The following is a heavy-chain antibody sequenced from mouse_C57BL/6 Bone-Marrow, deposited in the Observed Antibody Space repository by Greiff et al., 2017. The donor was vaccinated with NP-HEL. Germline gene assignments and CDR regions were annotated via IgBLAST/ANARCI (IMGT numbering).Heavy chain of an antibody. CDR1: GFTFSSYT. Sequence: EVKVVESGGGLVKPGGSLKLSCAASGFTFSSYTMSWVRQTPEKRLEWVATISGGGGNNYYPDSVKGRFTFSRDNATHTLYLQMSSLRTEDTAVDYCARHPHSSGYVWFAYWGQGTLVTVSA. D-gene: IGHD3-2*02. J-gene: IGHJ3*01. V-gene: IGHV5-9*04. CDR3: ARHPHSSGYVWFAY. CDR2: ISGGGGNN.